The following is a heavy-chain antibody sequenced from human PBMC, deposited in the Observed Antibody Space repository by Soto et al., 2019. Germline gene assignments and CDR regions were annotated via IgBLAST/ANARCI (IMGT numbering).Heavy chain of an antibody. D-gene: IGHD5-18*01. Sequence: LRLSCAASGFPFTNYWMNWVRQPPGKGLEWIGYIYYSGSTYYNPSLKSRVTISVDTSKNQFSLKLSSVTAADTAVYYCARQSGYSYGYLGYWGQGTLVTVSS. J-gene: IGHJ4*02. V-gene: IGHV4-30-4*08. CDR2: IYYSGST. CDR3: ARQSGYSYGYLGY. CDR1: GFPFTNYW.